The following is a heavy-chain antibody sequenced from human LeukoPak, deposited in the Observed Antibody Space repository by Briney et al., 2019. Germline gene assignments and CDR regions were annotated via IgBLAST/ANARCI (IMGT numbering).Heavy chain of an antibody. Sequence: GGSLRLSCAASGFTFDDYAMHWVRQAPGKGLEWVSGISWNSGSIGYADSVKGRFTISRDNAKNSLYLQVNSLRAEDTALYYCAKVGDSSSWHIDYWGQGTLVTVSS. CDR2: ISWNSGSI. CDR1: GFTFDDYA. D-gene: IGHD6-13*01. J-gene: IGHJ4*02. CDR3: AKVGDSSSWHIDY. V-gene: IGHV3-9*01.